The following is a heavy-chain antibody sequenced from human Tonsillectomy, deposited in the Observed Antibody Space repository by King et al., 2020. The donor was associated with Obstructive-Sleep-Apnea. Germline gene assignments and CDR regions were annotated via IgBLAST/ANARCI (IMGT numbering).Heavy chain of an antibody. J-gene: IGHJ6*02. V-gene: IGHV4-31*03. Sequence: QLQESGPGLVKPSQTLSLTCTVSGGSISSGGYYWSWIRQHPGKGLEWIGYIYYSGSTYYNPSLKSRVTISVDTSKNQFSLKLSSVTAADTAVYYCARDPRCGSCYSDYYYGMDVWGQGTTVTVSS. CDR1: GGSISSGGYY. CDR2: IYYSGST. D-gene: IGHD2-15*01. CDR3: ARDPRCGSCYSDYYYGMDV.